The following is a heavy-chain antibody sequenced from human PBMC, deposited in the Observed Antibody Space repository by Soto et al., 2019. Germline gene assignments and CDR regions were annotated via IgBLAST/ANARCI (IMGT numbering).Heavy chain of an antibody. V-gene: IGHV3-33*01. CDR2: IWYDGSNK. Sequence: GGSLRLSCAASGFTFSSYGMHWVRQAPGKGLEWVAVIWYDGSNKYYADSVKGRFTISRDNSKNTLYLQMNSLRAEDTAVYYCARGLSGNSGSYFFDYWGQGTLVTVSS. CDR1: GFTFSSYG. J-gene: IGHJ4*02. CDR3: ARGLSGNSGSYFFDY. D-gene: IGHD1-26*01.